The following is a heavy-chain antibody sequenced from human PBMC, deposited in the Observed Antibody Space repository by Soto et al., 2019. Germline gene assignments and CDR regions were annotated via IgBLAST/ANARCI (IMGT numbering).Heavy chain of an antibody. CDR3: VNMLNARGALDL. Sequence: PGGSLRLSCSASGFDFSTYAIHWVRQTPGKGLEYVSATSPQGGSTYYADSVKGRFTISRDDSKNEVYRQKSSLRPDDTAVYLCVNMLNARGALDLWGQGTLVTVSS. CDR1: GFDFSTYA. V-gene: IGHV3-64D*06. D-gene: IGHD3-16*01. CDR2: TSPQGGST. J-gene: IGHJ1*01.